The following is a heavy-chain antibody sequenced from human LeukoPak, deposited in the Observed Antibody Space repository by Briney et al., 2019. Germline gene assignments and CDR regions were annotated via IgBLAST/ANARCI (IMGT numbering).Heavy chain of an antibody. CDR3: ARRGEEMPGLGVDAFDI. V-gene: IGHV5-51*01. J-gene: IGHJ3*02. Sequence: GESLQISCKGSGYRFGNNWIGWVRQMPGEGLEWMGIVYPDDSETRYSPYFEGQVTISADKSINTAYLEWSSLKASDTAMYFCARRGEEMPGLGVDAFDIWGQGTMVTVSS. CDR1: GYRFGNNW. CDR2: VYPDDSET. D-gene: IGHD3-10*01.